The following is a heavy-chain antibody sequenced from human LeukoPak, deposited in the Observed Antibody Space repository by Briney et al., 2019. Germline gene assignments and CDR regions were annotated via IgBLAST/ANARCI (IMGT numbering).Heavy chain of an antibody. V-gene: IGHV1-2*02. Sequence: ASVKVSCKVSGYHFTGYHVHWVRQAPGQGLEWIGRISTDSGDTNGAQKFQGRVTMTRDTSISTAYMEFSGLTSDDSAVYYCAGLGSTVKGRIDPWGQGTPVTVST. CDR3: AGLGSTVKGRIDP. D-gene: IGHD5/OR15-5a*01. J-gene: IGHJ5*02. CDR1: GYHFTGYH. CDR2: ISTDSGDT.